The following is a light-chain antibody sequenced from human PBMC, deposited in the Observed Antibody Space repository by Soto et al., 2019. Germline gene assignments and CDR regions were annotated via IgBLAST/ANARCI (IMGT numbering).Light chain of an antibody. J-gene: IGLJ1*01. Sequence: QSVLTQPPSVSAAPGQKVTISCSGSGSNIGNNYVSWYQQLPGTAPKLLIYDNNKRPSGIPDRFSGSKSGTSATLGITGLQTGDEADYYCGTWDSSLSAGYVFGTRTKLTVL. CDR2: DNN. CDR1: GSNIGNNY. CDR3: GTWDSSLSAGYV. V-gene: IGLV1-51*01.